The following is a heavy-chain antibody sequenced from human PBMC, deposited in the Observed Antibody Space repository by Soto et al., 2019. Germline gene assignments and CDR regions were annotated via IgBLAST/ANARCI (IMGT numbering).Heavy chain of an antibody. CDR2: IIPVLGIA. J-gene: IGHJ5*02. V-gene: IGHV1-69*02. CDR1: GGTFSSYT. Sequence: QVQLVQSGAEVKKPGSSVKVSCKASGGTFSSYTISWVRQAPGQGLEWMGRIIPVLGIANYAQKFQGRVKITADKSTSTAYMELSSLRSEDTAVYYCARMIWSGYYTGIDPWGQGTLVTVSS. D-gene: IGHD3-3*01. CDR3: ARMIWSGYYTGIDP.